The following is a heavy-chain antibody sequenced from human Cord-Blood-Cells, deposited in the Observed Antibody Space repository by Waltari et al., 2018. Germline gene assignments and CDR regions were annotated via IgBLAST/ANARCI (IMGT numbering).Heavy chain of an antibody. Sequence: QVHLVQSGAEVKKPGASVKVSCKVSGYTLTELSMHWVRQAPGKGLEWMGGFDPEDGETSYAQKFQGRVTMTEDTSTDTAYMELSSLRSEDTAVYYCATVGYSSSWYNWFDPWGQGTLVTVSS. V-gene: IGHV1-24*01. CDR2: FDPEDGET. CDR3: ATVGYSSSWYNWFDP. CDR1: GYTLTELS. D-gene: IGHD6-13*01. J-gene: IGHJ5*02.